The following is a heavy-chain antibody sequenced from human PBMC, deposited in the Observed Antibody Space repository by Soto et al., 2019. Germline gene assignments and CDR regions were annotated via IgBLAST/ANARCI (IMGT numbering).Heavy chain of an antibody. V-gene: IGHV3-21*01. CDR1: GFTFSFSS. D-gene: IGHD6-19*01. CDR2: ISSSSDYI. Sequence: GGSLRLSCTASGFTFSFSSMNWVRQAPGKGLEWVSSISSSSDYIYYADSVKGRFTASRDNAKNALYLQMNSLRAEDTAVYYCARDGSGWSRDCWGQGTLVTVSS. J-gene: IGHJ4*02. CDR3: ARDGSGWSRDC.